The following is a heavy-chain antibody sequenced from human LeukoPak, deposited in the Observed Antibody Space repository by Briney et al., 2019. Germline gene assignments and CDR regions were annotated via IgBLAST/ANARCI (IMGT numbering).Heavy chain of an antibody. J-gene: IGHJ4*02. CDR1: GFTVSSNY. Sequence: GGSLRLSCAASGFTVSSNYMSWVRQASGKGLEWVSVIYSGGSTYYADSVKGRFTISRDHSKNTLYLQMNTLRPEDTAVYYCARAQLSLDYWGQGTLVTVSS. V-gene: IGHV3-53*05. CDR2: IYSGGST. D-gene: IGHD3-16*02. CDR3: ARAQLSLDY.